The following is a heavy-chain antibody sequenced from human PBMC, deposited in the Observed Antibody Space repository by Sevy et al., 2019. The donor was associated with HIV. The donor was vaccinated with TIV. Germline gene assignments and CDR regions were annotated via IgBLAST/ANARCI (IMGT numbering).Heavy chain of an antibody. V-gene: IGHV3-48*03. Sequence: GGSLRLSCTASGFTFSSDDMNWVLQAPGKGLEWVSKIRSSGSSIYYADSVKGRFTISRDNAKNSLNLQMNSLRAEDTAVYYCTRNGGAFDNGFDPWGQGTLVTVSS. CDR2: IRSSGSSI. CDR1: GFTFSSDD. D-gene: IGHD2-8*01. CDR3: TRNGGAFDNGFDP. J-gene: IGHJ5*02.